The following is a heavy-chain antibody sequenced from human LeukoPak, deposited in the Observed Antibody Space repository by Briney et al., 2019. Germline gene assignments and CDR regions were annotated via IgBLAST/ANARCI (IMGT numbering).Heavy chain of an antibody. J-gene: IGHJ6*02. CDR3: ARANAGYHYYGMDV. V-gene: IGHV3-21*01. D-gene: IGHD7-27*01. Sequence: GGSLRLSCAASGFTFSSYSMNWVRQAPGKGLEWVSSISSSSSYIYYADSVKGRFTISRDNAKNSLYLQMNSLRAEDTAVYYCARANAGYHYYGMDVWGQGTTVTVSS. CDR2: ISSSSSYI. CDR1: GFTFSSYS.